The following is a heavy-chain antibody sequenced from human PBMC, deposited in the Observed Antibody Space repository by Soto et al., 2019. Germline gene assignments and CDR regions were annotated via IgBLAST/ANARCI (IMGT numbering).Heavy chain of an antibody. Sequence: GASVKVSCKASGGTFSSYAISLVRQAPGQGLEWMGGIIPIXXTXXXXXKXXGRVTITADESTSTAYMELSSLRSEDTAVYYCAREGDRDYYYYGMDVWGQGTTVTASS. J-gene: IGHJ6*02. CDR3: AREGDRDYYYYGMDV. V-gene: IGHV1-69*13. CDR1: GGTFSSYA. CDR2: IIPIXXTX.